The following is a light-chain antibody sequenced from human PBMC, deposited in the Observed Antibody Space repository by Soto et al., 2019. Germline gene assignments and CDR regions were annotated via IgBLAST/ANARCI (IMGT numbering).Light chain of an antibody. J-gene: IGKJ1*01. CDR3: HQDFNLPWT. V-gene: IGKV3-15*01. CDR1: QSVSSN. Sequence: EMVMTQSPATLSVSPGERATLSCRASQSVSSNLAWYQQKPGQAPRLLIYGASTRATGIPVRFSGSGSGTDFTLTISSLQPEDFAVYFCHQDFNLPWTFGQGTKVDI. CDR2: GAS.